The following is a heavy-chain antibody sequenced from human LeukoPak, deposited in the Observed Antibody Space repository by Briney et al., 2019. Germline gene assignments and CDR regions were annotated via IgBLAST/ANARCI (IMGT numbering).Heavy chain of an antibody. V-gene: IGHV3-53*05. CDR1: GFTVSSNY. CDR3: AKAQLPRHELGNFYFDY. Sequence: GGSLRLSCAASGFTVSSNYMSWARQAPGKGLEWVSVIYSGGKTYYADSLKGRFTISRDNSKNTLYLQMNSLIREDTAVYYCAKAQLPRHELGNFYFDYWGQGILVTVSS. D-gene: IGHD7-27*01. J-gene: IGHJ4*02. CDR2: IYSGGKT.